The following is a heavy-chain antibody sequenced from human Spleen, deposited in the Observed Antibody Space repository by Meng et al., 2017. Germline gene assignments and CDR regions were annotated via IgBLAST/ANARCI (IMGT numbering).Heavy chain of an antibody. CDR1: GGAFIGYY. CDR2: INHSGSS. V-gene: IGHV4-34*01. J-gene: IGHJ4*02. CDR3: ARGLGGSTEN. Sequence: GQRLQWGAGLLKPAATLSPTCAVYGGAFIGYYWSWTRQPPGKGLEWIGEINHSGSSNYTPSLKSRVTISVDTSKNQFSLTPRSVTAADTAVYYCARGLGGSTENWGQGTLVTVSS. D-gene: IGHD2-15*01.